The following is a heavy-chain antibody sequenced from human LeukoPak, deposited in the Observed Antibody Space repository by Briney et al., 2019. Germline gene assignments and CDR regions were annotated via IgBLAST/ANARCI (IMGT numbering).Heavy chain of an antibody. J-gene: IGHJ4*02. CDR3: AKDHDILTGYYNSGYFDY. V-gene: IGHV3-9*01. CDR2: ISWNSGSI. CDR1: GFTFDDYA. Sequence: GGSLRLSCAASGFTFDDYAMHWVRQAPGKGLEWVSGISWNSGSIGYADSVKGRFTISRDNAKNSLYLQMNSLRAEDTALYYCAKDHDILTGYYNSGYFDYWGQGTLVTVSS. D-gene: IGHD3-9*01.